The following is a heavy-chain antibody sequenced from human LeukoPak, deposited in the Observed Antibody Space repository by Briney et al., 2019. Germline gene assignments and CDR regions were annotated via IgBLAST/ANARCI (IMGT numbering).Heavy chain of an antibody. CDR1: GFTFDDYA. CDR3: ARDGLRRPPTPYCGGDCPLDY. V-gene: IGHV3-20*04. Sequence: GGSLRLSCAASGFTFDDYAMSWVRQTHGKGLEWVSGTNWDGGRTGYADSVKGRFTISRDNAKNSLYLQMNSLRVEDTAMYYCARDGLRRPPTPYCGGDCPLDYWGQGTLVGVSS. CDR2: TNWDGGRT. J-gene: IGHJ4*02. D-gene: IGHD2-21*02.